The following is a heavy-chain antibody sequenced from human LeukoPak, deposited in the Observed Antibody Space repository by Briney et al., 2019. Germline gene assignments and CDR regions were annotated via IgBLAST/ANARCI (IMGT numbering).Heavy chain of an antibody. D-gene: IGHD5-18*01. CDR3: ARSGEWIQLWRQFDY. V-gene: IGHV3-48*04. CDR1: GFTFSSYS. J-gene: IGHJ4*02. Sequence: GGSLRLSCAASGFTFSSYSMNWVRQAPGKGLEWVSYISSSSSTIYYADSVKGRFTISRDNAKNSLYLQMNSLRAEDTAVYYCARSGEWIQLWRQFDYWGQGTLVTVSS. CDR2: ISSSSSTI.